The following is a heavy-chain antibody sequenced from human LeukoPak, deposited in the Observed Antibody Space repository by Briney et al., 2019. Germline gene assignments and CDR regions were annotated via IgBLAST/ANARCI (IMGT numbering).Heavy chain of an antibody. CDR1: GFTFSSYS. V-gene: IGHV3-21*01. CDR2: ISSSSSYI. J-gene: IGHJ3*02. CDR3: ARGENYDILTGYYDAFDI. Sequence: GGSLRLSGAASGFTFSSYSMNWVRQAPGKGLEWVSSISSSSSYIYYADSVKGRFTISRDNAKNSLYLQMSSLRAEDTAVYYCARGENYDILTGYYDAFDIWGQGTMVTVSS. D-gene: IGHD3-9*01.